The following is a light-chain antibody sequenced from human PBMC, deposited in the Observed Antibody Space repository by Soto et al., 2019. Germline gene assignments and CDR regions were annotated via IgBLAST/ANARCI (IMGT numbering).Light chain of an antibody. CDR3: QQYNNWPLT. J-gene: IGKJ5*01. CDR1: QSVLFNSKNKNY. CDR2: GAS. Sequence: DIVMTQSPDSLAVSLGERATINCKSSQSVLFNSKNKNYLAWYQQKPGQAPRLLIYGASTRATGIPARFSGSGSGTEFTLTISSLQSGDFAVYYCQQYNNWPLTFGQGTRLEIK. V-gene: IGKV4-1*01.